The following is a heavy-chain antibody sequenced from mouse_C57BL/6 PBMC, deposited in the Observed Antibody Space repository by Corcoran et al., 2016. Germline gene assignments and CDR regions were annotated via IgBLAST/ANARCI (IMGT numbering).Heavy chain of an antibody. V-gene: IGHV1-26*01. Sequence: EVQLQQSGPELVKPGASVKISCKASGYTFTDYYLNWVKQSHGKSFEWIGDINPNNGGTSYNQKFKGKATLTVDKSSSTAYMELRSLTSEDSAVYYCERWGWLLLDYWSQGTTLTVSS. CDR1: GYTFTDYY. J-gene: IGHJ2*01. CDR3: ERWGWLLLDY. CDR2: INPNNGGT. D-gene: IGHD2-3*01.